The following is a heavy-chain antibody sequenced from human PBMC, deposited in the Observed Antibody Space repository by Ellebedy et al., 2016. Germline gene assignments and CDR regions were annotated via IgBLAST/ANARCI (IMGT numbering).Heavy chain of an antibody. Sequence: GESLKISXGASGFSFNTFFMGWVRQAPGKGLEWFSTLSAGGDNTQFADSLKGRFTVSRDNSRNTVYLQMNDLRVEDTALYYCRQGHYADPWGQGTMVTVSA. CDR1: GFSFNTFF. J-gene: IGHJ5*02. CDR2: LSAGGDNT. V-gene: IGHV3-23*01. D-gene: IGHD4-17*01. CDR3: RQGHYADP.